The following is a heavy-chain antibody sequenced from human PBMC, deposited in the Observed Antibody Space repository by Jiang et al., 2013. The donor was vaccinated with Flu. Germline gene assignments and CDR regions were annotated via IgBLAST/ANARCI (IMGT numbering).Heavy chain of an antibody. J-gene: IGHJ5*02. D-gene: IGHD2-15*01. CDR3: ARLTPYCSGGSCYGGWFDP. CDR1: GYTFTSYG. CDR2: ISAYNGNT. Sequence: CGAEVKKPGASVKVSCKASGYTFTSYGISWVRQAPGQGLEWMGWISAYNGNTNYAQKLQGRVTMTTDTSTSTAYMELRSLRSDDTAVYYCARLTPYCSGGSCYGGWFDPWGQGTLVTVSS. V-gene: IGHV1-18*01.